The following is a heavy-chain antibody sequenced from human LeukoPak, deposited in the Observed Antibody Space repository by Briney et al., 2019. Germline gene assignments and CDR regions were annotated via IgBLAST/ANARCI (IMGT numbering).Heavy chain of an antibody. Sequence: GSLRLSCAASGFTFSSYSMNWVRQAPGKGLEWVSSISSSSSYIYYADSVKGRFTISRDNAKNSLYLQMNSLRAEDTAVYYCARDPVKSGGAFVDYWGQGTLVTVSS. CDR2: ISSSSSYI. D-gene: IGHD3-10*01. CDR3: ARDPVKSGGAFVDY. J-gene: IGHJ4*02. V-gene: IGHV3-21*01. CDR1: GFTFSSYS.